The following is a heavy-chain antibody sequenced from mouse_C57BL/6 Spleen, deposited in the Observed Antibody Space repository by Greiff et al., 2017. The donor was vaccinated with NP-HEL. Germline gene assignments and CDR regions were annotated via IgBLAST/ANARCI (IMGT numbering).Heavy chain of an antibody. CDR2: IDPSDSET. Sequence: QVQLKQPGAELVRPGSSVKLSCKASGYTFTSYWMHWVKQRPIQGLEWIGNIDPSDSETHYNQKFKNKATLTVDNSSSTAYMPLSSLTSEDSAVYYCARNYYGNLFAYWGQGTLVTVSA. CDR1: GYTFTSYW. V-gene: IGHV1-52*01. CDR3: ARNYYGNLFAY. J-gene: IGHJ3*01. D-gene: IGHD2-1*01.